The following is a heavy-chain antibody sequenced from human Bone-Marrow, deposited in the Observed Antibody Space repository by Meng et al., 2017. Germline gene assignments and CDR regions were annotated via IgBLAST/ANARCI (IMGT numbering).Heavy chain of an antibody. V-gene: IGHV1-18*01. D-gene: IGHD2/OR15-2a*01. CDR2: ISAYNGNT. J-gene: IGHJ6*02. CDR3: ARAPLGGFYRYYYYGMDV. Sequence: ASVKVSCKASGYTFTSYGISWVRQAPGQGLEWMGWISAYNGNTNYAQKLQGRVTMTTDTSTSTAYMELRSLRSDDTAVYYCARAPLGGFYRYYYYGMDVWGQGTTVTVSS. CDR1: GYTFTSYG.